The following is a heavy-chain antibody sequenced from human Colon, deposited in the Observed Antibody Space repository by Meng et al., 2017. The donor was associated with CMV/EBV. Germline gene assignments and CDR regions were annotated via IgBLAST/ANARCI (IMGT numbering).Heavy chain of an antibody. D-gene: IGHD6-13*01. Sequence: AATGFAFSGYWMHWVRQAPGKGLVWVSRTKSDGRSPSYADSVKGRFTISRDNAKNTLYLQMNSLGAEDTAVYYCATGYSNSWYSFDYWGLGTLVIVSS. CDR2: TKSDGRSP. CDR3: ATGYSNSWYSFDY. J-gene: IGHJ4*01. V-gene: IGHV3-74*01. CDR1: GFAFSGYW.